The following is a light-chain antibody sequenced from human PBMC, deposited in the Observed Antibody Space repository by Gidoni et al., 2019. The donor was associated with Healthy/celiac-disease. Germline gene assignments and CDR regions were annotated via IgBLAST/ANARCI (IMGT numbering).Light chain of an antibody. J-gene: IGLJ1*01. CDR1: SSDVGGYNY. V-gene: IGLV2-11*01. Sequence: QSALTQPRSVSGYPGQSVTISCPGTSSDVGGYNYVSWYQQHPGKAPKLMIYDVSKRPSGVPDRFSGSKSGNTASLTISGLQAEDEADYYCCSYAGSYVFGTGTKVTVL. CDR3: CSYAGSYV. CDR2: DVS.